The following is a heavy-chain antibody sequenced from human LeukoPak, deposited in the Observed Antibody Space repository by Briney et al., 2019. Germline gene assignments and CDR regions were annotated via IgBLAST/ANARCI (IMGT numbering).Heavy chain of an antibody. Sequence: GRSLRLSCAASGFTFSGYEMNWVRQAPGKGLEWVSFISSSSRTILYADSVKGRFTISRDNAKNSLYLQMNSLRAEDTALYYCARATRSSWYEWYYYYYMDVWGKGTTVTVSS. CDR3: ARATRSSWYEWYYYYYMDV. CDR1: GFTFSGYE. V-gene: IGHV3-48*03. J-gene: IGHJ6*03. CDR2: ISSSSRTI. D-gene: IGHD6-13*01.